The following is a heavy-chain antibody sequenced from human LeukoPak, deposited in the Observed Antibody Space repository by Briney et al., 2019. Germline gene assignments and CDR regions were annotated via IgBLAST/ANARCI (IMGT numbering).Heavy chain of an antibody. CDR2: IRSKAYGGTT. CDR3: TRTGTTVTLYYFDY. D-gene: IGHD4-17*01. CDR1: GFTFGDYA. Sequence: GGSLRLSCTASGFTFGDYAMSWVRQAPGKGLEWAGFIRSKAYGGTTEYAASVKGRFTISRDDSKSIAYLQMNSLKTEDTAVYYCTRTGTTVTLYYFDYWGQGTLVTVSS. V-gene: IGHV3-49*04. J-gene: IGHJ4*02.